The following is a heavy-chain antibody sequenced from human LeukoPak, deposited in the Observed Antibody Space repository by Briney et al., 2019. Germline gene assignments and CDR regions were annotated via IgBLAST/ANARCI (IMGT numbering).Heavy chain of an antibody. Sequence: ASVKVSCEASGYTFTSYGISWVRQAPGQGLEWMGWISAYNGNTNYAQKLQGRVTMTTDTSTSTAYMELRSLRSDDTAVHYCARDDSDCSGGSCYLYYYYYYGMDVWGQGTTVTVSS. CDR2: ISAYNGNT. CDR1: GYTFTSYG. V-gene: IGHV1-18*01. D-gene: IGHD2-15*01. J-gene: IGHJ6*02. CDR3: ARDDSDCSGGSCYLYYYYYYGMDV.